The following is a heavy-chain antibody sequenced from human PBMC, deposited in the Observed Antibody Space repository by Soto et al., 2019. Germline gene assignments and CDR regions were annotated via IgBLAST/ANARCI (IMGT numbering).Heavy chain of an antibody. V-gene: IGHV3-23*01. CDR3: AKNGYCSSTNCYAAFDI. CDR1: GFSFSTFW. J-gene: IGHJ3*02. D-gene: IGHD2-2*03. Sequence: PGRSLRLSCSASGFSFSTFWMTSARLAPGKGLEWVSEISGSGDSTYYADSVKGRFTISRDNFKSTLYLHMNSLRAEDTAVYYCAKNGYCSSTNCYAAFDIWGQGTMVTVSS. CDR2: ISGSGDST.